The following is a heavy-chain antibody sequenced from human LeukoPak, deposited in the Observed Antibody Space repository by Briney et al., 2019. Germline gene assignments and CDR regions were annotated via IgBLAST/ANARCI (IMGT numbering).Heavy chain of an antibody. CDR3: AREGGSYYLDY. J-gene: IGHJ4*02. D-gene: IGHD1-26*01. Sequence: ASVKVSCKASGGTFSSYAISWVRQAPGQGLEWMGGIIPIFGTANYAQKFQGRVTITADKSTSTAYMELSRLRSDDTAVYYCAREGGSYYLDYWGQGTLVTVSS. V-gene: IGHV1-69*06. CDR2: IIPIFGTA. CDR1: GGTFSSYA.